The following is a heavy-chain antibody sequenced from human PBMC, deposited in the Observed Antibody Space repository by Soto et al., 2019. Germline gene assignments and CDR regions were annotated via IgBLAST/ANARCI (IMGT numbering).Heavy chain of an antibody. J-gene: IGHJ6*03. CDR2: ISSSSSYI. CDR3: ARSCYGEEEWSGGCMDV. CDR1: GFTFSSYS. V-gene: IGHV3-21*01. Sequence: GGSLRLSCAASGFTFSSYSMNWVRQAPGKGLEWVSSISSSSSYIYYADSVKGRFTISRDNAKNPLYLQMNSLRAEDTAVYYCARSCYGEEEWSGGCMDVWGKGTTVTVSS. D-gene: IGHD4-17*01.